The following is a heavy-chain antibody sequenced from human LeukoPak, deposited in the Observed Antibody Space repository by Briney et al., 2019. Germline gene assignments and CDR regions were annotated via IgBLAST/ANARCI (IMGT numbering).Heavy chain of an antibody. V-gene: IGHV1-18*01. J-gene: IGHJ5*02. CDR3: ARARGSSWYGWTGLNNWFDP. CDR2: ISAYNGNT. Sequence: ASVKVSCKASGYTFTSYGISWVRQAPGQGLEWMGWISAYNGNTNYAQKLQGRVTMTTDTSTSTAYMELRNLISDDTAVYYCARARGSSWYGWTGLNNWFDPWGQGTLDTVSS. CDR1: GYTFTSYG. D-gene: IGHD6-13*01.